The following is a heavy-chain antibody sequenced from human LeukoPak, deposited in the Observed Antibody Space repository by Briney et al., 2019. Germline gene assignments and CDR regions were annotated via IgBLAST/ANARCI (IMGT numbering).Heavy chain of an antibody. V-gene: IGHV3-21*01. J-gene: IGHJ4*02. CDR3: ARVLGYFDY. Sequence: PGGSLRLSCAASGFSLSSYRMYWVRQAPGKGLEWVSSISSTSSSIYYADSVKGRFTIFRDNAKNSLYLQMNSLRAEDTAEYFCARVLGYFDYWGQGTLVTVPS. CDR2: ISSTSSSI. CDR1: GFSLSSYR. D-gene: IGHD7-27*01.